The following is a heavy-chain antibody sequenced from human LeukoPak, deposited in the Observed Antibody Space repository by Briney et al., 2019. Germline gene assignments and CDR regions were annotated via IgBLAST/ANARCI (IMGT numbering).Heavy chain of an antibody. J-gene: IGHJ4*02. CDR1: GYSFTSYW. V-gene: IGHV5-10-1*01. CDR3: ASSYGSGSYSIDY. D-gene: IGHD3-10*01. CDR2: IDPSDSYT. Sequence: GESLKISCKGSGYSFTSYWISWVRQMPGKGLEWMGRIDPSDSYTNYSPSFQGHVTISADKSISTAYLQWSSLKASDTAMYYCASSYGSGSYSIDYWGQGTLVTVSS.